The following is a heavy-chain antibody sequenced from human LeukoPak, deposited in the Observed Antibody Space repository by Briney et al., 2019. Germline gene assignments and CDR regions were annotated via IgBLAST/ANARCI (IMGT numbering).Heavy chain of an antibody. CDR2: IYYTGNT. Sequence: SETLSLTCTASGASISYNYWNWIRQPPGKGLEWIGYIYYTGNTNYNPSLKSRLSISVDTSENQFSLKLSSVTAADTAVYYCARGYYYALDVWGQGTTVTVSS. V-gene: IGHV4-59*01. CDR3: ARGYYYALDV. CDR1: GASISYNY. J-gene: IGHJ6*02.